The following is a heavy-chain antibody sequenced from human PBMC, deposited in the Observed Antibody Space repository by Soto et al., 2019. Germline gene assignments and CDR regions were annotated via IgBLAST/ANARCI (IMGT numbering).Heavy chain of an antibody. CDR1: GGSISSGGYY. D-gene: IGHD6-13*01. V-gene: IGHV4-31*03. CDR3: ARGLAGSSLFTNWFDY. CDR2: IYYSGST. J-gene: IGHJ4*02. Sequence: SETLSLTCTVSGGSISSGGYYWSWIRQHPGKGLEWIGYIYYSGSTYYNPSLKSRVTISVDTSKNQFSLKLSSVTAADTAVYYCARGLAGSSLFTNWFDYWGQGTLVTVSS.